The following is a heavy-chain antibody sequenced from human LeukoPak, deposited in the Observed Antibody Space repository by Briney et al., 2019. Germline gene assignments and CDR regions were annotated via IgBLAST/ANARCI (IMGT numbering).Heavy chain of an antibody. Sequence: GGSLRLSCAASGFTFSSYGMHWVRQAPGKGLEWVAFIRYDGSNKYYADSVKGRFTISRDNSKNTLYLQMNSLRAEDTAVYYCATKVRYYDSSGYYYEDAFDIWGQGTMVTVSS. CDR1: GFTFSSYG. D-gene: IGHD3-22*01. J-gene: IGHJ3*02. CDR2: IRYDGSNK. CDR3: ATKVRYYDSSGYYYEDAFDI. V-gene: IGHV3-30*02.